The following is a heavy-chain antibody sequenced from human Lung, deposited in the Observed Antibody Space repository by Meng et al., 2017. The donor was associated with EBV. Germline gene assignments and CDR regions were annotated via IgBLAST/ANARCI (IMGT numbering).Heavy chain of an antibody. V-gene: IGHV1-46*02. Sequence: QVQLVQSGAAVKKPGASVRVSCKASGYTFNTYYMHWVRQAPGQGLEWMGVINPSGGSSIYAQRFQGRVTMTSDTSTTTVYMDLSSLRSEDTAVYYCARVSKGGSYRFDPWGQGTLAPSPQ. J-gene: IGHJ5*02. CDR2: INPSGGSS. D-gene: IGHD1-26*01. CDR3: ARVSKGGSYRFDP. CDR1: GYTFNTYY.